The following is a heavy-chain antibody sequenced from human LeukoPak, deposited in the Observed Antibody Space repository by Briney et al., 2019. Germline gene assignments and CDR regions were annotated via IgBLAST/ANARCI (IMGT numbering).Heavy chain of an antibody. CDR2: ISGSGGST. J-gene: IGHJ4*02. Sequence: GGSLRLSCAASGFTFSSYAMSWVRQAPGKGLEWVSAISGSGGSTYYADSVKGRFTISRDNAKNSLYLQMNSLRAEDTAVYYCARQTIIYGDYSDYWGQGTLVTVSS. CDR3: ARQTIIYGDYSDY. CDR1: GFTFSSYA. D-gene: IGHD4/OR15-4a*01. V-gene: IGHV3-23*01.